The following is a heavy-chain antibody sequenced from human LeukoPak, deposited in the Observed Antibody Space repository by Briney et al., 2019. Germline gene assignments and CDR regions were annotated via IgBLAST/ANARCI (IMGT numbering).Heavy chain of an antibody. CDR1: GFTFSSYA. D-gene: IGHD2-15*01. J-gene: IGHJ4*02. CDR3: AKAGGLDCSGGSCYSEVGYYFDY. CDR2: ISGSGGST. V-gene: IGHV3-23*01. Sequence: GGSLRLSCAASGFTFSSYAMSWVRQAPGKGLEWVSAISGSGGSTYYADSVKGRSTISRDNSKNTLYLQMNSLRAEDTAVYYCAKAGGLDCSGGSCYSEVGYYFDYWGQGTLVTVSS.